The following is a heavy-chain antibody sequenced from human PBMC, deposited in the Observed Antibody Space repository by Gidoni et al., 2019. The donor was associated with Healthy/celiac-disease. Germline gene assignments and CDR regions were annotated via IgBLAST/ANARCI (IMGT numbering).Heavy chain of an antibody. J-gene: IGHJ4*02. D-gene: IGHD1-26*01. Sequence: EVQLVESGGGLVKPGGSLRLSCAASGFTFSSYSMNWVRQAPGKGLEWVSSISSSSSYIYYADSVKGRFTISRDNAKNSLYLQMNSLRAEDTAVYYCARDPPGWEPPGIDYWGQGTLVTVSS. CDR2: ISSSSSYI. CDR3: ARDPPGWEPPGIDY. V-gene: IGHV3-21*01. CDR1: GFTFSSYS.